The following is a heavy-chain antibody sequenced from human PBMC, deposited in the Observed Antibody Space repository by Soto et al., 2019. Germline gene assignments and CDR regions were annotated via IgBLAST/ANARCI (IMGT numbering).Heavy chain of an antibody. CDR2: IIPIFGTA. Sequence: QVQLVQSGAEVKKPGSSVKVSCTASGGTFSSYAISWVRQAPGQGLEWMGGIIPIFGTANYAEKFQGSVTITADESTGTAYIELSGLRSEDTAVYDCAREYGQPVGYHSYGMDVCGKGSTVIVSS. J-gene: IGHJ6*04. V-gene: IGHV1-69*01. CDR3: AREYGQPVGYHSYGMDV. D-gene: IGHD6-6*01. CDR1: GGTFSSYA.